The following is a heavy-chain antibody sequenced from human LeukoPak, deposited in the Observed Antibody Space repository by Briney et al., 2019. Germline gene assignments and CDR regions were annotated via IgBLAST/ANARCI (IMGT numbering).Heavy chain of an antibody. V-gene: IGHV1-69*01. J-gene: IGHJ5*02. CDR3: ARDARQQLVNWFDP. Sequence: ASVKVSCEASGGTFSSYAISWVRQAPGQGLEWMGGIIPIFGTANYAQKFQGRVTITADESTSTAYMELSSLRSEDTAVYYCARDARQQLVNWFDPWGQGTLVTVSS. CDR2: IIPIFGTA. D-gene: IGHD6-13*01. CDR1: GGTFSSYA.